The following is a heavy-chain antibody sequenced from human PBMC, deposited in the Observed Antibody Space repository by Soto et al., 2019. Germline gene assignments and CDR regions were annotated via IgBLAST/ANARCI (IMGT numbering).Heavy chain of an antibody. Sequence: TLSLTCTVSGGSISSGDYYWSWIRQPPGKGLEWIGYIYYSGSTYYNPSLKSRVTISVDTSKNQFSLKLSSVTAADTAVYYCARRHQRDYGDFSYFDYWGQGTLVTVSS. V-gene: IGHV4-30-4*08. J-gene: IGHJ4*02. CDR2: IYYSGST. CDR1: GGSISSGDYY. CDR3: ARRHQRDYGDFSYFDY. D-gene: IGHD4-17*01.